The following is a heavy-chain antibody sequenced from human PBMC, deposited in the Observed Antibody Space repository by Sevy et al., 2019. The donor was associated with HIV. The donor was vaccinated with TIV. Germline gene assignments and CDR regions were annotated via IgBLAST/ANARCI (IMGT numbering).Heavy chain of an antibody. J-gene: IGHJ3*02. V-gene: IGHV4-38-2*02. Sequence: SETLSLTCTVSGYSISSAYSWGWIRQPPGKGLEWIANIYHDGSTYYNPSLNSRVTISIDTSKNQFSLKLSSVTAADTAVYYCSSFGRLIIINDDTFEIWGQGQWSPSPQ. D-gene: IGHD3-9*01. CDR2: IYHDGST. CDR1: GYSISSAYS. CDR3: SSFGRLIIINDDTFEI.